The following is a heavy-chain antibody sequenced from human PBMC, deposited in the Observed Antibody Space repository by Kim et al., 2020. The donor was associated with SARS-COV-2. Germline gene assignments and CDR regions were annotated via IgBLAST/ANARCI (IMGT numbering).Heavy chain of an antibody. V-gene: IGHV5-10-1*01. CDR2: T. D-gene: IGHD2-15*01. CDR3: ASSGDVVVVAA. J-gene: IGHJ5*02. Sequence: TNYSPSFQGHVTISADKSISTAYLQWSSLKASDTAMYYCASSGDVVVVAAWGQGTLVTVSS.